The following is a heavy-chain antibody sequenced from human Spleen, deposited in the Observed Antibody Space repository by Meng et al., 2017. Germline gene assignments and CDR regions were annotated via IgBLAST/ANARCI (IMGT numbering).Heavy chain of an antibody. D-gene: IGHD2-2*01. Sequence: GESLKISCAASGFTFSSYSMNWVRQAPGKGLEWVSSISSSSSYIYYADSVKGRFTISRDNAKNSLYLQMNSLRDEDTALYYCARAYHVADYYYYGMDVWGQGTTVTVSS. CDR1: GFTFSSYS. J-gene: IGHJ6*02. CDR3: ARAYHVADYYYYGMDV. CDR2: ISSSSSYI. V-gene: IGHV3-21*01.